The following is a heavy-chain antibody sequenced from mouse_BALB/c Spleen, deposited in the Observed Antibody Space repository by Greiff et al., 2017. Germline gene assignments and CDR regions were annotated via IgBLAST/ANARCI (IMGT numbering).Heavy chain of an antibody. V-gene: IGHV7-3*02. CDR3: ARDGNYFDY. CDR1: GFTFTDYY. J-gene: IGHJ2*01. CDR2: IRNKANGYPT. Sequence: EVKLVESGGGLVQPGGSLRLSCATSGFTFTDYYMSWVRQPPGKALEWLGFIRNKANGYPTEYSASVKGRFTISRDNSQSILYLQMNTLRAEDSATYYCARDGNYFDYWGQGTTLTVSS.